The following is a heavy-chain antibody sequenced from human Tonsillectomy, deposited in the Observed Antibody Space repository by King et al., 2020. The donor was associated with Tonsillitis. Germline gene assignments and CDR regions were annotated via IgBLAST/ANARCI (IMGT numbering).Heavy chain of an antibody. CDR3: ARRGPPGGYYDSSGYYY. CDR1: GFTFSSYW. J-gene: IGHJ4*02. Sequence: VQLVESGGGLVQPGGSLRLSCAASGFTFSSYWMSWVRQAPGKGLEWVANIKQDGSEKYYVDSVKGRFTISRDNAKNSLYLQMNSLRAEDTAGYYCARRGPPGGYYDSSGYYYWGQGTLVTVSS. V-gene: IGHV3-7*03. D-gene: IGHD3-22*01. CDR2: IKQDGSEK.